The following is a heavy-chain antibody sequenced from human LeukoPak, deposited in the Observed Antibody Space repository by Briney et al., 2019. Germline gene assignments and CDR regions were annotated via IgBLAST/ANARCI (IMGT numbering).Heavy chain of an antibody. Sequence: PGGSLRLSCAASGFTFSSYAMSWIRQPPGKGLEWIGYIYYSGSTNYNPSLKSRVTISVDTSKNQFSLKLSSVTAADTAVYYCARQGDYYDSSGYYPFDYWGQGTLVTVSS. D-gene: IGHD3-22*01. J-gene: IGHJ4*02. CDR3: ARQGDYYDSSGYYPFDY. V-gene: IGHV4-59*08. CDR2: IYYSGST. CDR1: GFTFSSYA.